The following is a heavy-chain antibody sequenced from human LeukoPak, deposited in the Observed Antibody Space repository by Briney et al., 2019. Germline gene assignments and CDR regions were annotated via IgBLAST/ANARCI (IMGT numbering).Heavy chain of an antibody. CDR2: INSDGSST. CDR3: ARHLSGITGYTYGRGIDY. Sequence: GGSLRLSCAASGFTFSSYWMHWARQAPGKGLVWVSRINSDGSSTSYADSVKGRFTISRDNAKTSLYLQMNSLRAEDTAVYYCARHLSGITGYTYGRGIDYWGQGTLVTVSS. J-gene: IGHJ4*02. V-gene: IGHV3-74*01. CDR1: GFTFSSYW. D-gene: IGHD5-18*01.